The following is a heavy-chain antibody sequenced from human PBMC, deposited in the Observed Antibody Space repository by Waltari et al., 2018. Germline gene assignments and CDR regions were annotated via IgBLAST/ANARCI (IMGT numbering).Heavy chain of an antibody. CDR1: GYTFTHYY. Sequence: VQLVQSGAEVKKPGATVKISCKASGYTFTHYYMHWVQQAPGKVLEWMGRVEPEDGETIYAEKCQGRVTITADTSTDTAYMELSSLRSEDTAVYYCASQGGSMVATFSDWGQGTLVTVSS. J-gene: IGHJ4*02. CDR3: ASQGGSMVATFSD. V-gene: IGHV1-69-2*01. D-gene: IGHD5-12*01. CDR2: VEPEDGET.